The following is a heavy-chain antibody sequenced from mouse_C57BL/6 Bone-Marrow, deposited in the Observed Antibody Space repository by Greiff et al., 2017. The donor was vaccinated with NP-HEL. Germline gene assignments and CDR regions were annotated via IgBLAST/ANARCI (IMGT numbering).Heavy chain of an antibody. D-gene: IGHD3-3*01. Sequence: QVQLKESGAELARPGASVKLSCKASGYTFTDYYINWVKQRTGQGLEWIGEIYPGSGNTYYNEKFKGKATLTADKSSSTAYMQLSSLTSEDSAVYFCARGRRTKGSWYFDVWGAGTTVTVSA. CDR2: IYPGSGNT. CDR3: ARGRRTKGSWYFDV. V-gene: IGHV1-77*01. J-gene: IGHJ1*01. CDR1: GYTFTDYY.